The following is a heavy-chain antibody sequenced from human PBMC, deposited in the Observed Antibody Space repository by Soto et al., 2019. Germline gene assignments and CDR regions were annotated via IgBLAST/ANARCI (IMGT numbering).Heavy chain of an antibody. Sequence: QVQLQQWGAGLLKPSETLSLTCAVYGGSFSGYYWSWIRQPPGKGLEWIGEINHSGSTNYNPSLNSRVTIAVDTSKNQFSLKLSSVTAADTAVYYCARAFGIIGYYYYMDVWGKGTTVTVSS. V-gene: IGHV4-34*01. CDR1: GGSFSGYY. CDR2: INHSGST. D-gene: IGHD3-3*01. J-gene: IGHJ6*03. CDR3: ARAFGIIGYYYYMDV.